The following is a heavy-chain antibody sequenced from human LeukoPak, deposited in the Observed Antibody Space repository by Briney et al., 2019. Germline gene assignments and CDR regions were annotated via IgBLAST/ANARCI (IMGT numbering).Heavy chain of an antibody. CDR1: GVTFSSYG. J-gene: IGHJ4*02. CDR3: AKSPSGRSRISRFDY. V-gene: IGHV3-30*18. D-gene: IGHD1-26*01. CDR2: ISYDGSNK. Sequence: GGSLRLSCAASGVTFSSYGMHWVRQAPGKGLEWVAVISYDGSNKYYADSVNGRFTISRDNSKNTLSLQMNSLRAEDTAMYYCAKSPSGRSRISRFDYWGQGILVTVSS.